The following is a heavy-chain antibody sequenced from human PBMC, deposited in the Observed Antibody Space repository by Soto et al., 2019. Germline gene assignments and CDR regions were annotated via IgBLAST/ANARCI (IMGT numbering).Heavy chain of an antibody. Sequence: ASVKVSCKSSGYTFSSYDINWLRQASGQGLELIGWMNPKSGQRNYAPRFQGRVTMTGNTSISTAYMELSSLRSDDTAVYYCARDIGPALDWYRPWGQGTLVTVSS. J-gene: IGHJ5*02. D-gene: IGHD5-18*01. V-gene: IGHV1-8*01. CDR3: ARDIGPALDWYRP. CDR2: MNPKSGQR. CDR1: GYTFSSYD.